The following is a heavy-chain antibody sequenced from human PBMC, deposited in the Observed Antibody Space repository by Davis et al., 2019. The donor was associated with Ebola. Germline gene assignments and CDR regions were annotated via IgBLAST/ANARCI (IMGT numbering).Heavy chain of an antibody. CDR2: IKSKTDGGTT. J-gene: IGHJ6*04. V-gene: IGHV3-15*01. D-gene: IGHD3-3*01. Sequence: GESLKISCAASGFTFSNAWMSWVRQAPGKGLEWVGRIKSKTDGGTTDYAAPVKGRFTISRDDSKNTLYLQMNSLKTEDTAVYYCTTALTNYDLLYGMDVWGKGTTVTVSS. CDR1: GFTFSNAW. CDR3: TTALTNYDLLYGMDV.